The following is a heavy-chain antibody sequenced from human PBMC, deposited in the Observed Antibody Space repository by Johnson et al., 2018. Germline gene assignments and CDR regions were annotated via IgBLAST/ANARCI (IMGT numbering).Heavy chain of an antibody. V-gene: IGHV1-69*01. D-gene: IGHD4-17*01. Sequence: VQLVQSGAEVKKPGSSVKVSCKASGGTFSKYAISWVRQAPGQGLEWMGGIIPIFGTANYAQKFQGRVTITADESPSTAYMELSSLRSEDTAVYYCANLATVTTSDAFDIWGQGTMVTVSS. CDR3: ANLATVTTSDAFDI. CDR2: IIPIFGTA. CDR1: GGTFSKYA. J-gene: IGHJ3*02.